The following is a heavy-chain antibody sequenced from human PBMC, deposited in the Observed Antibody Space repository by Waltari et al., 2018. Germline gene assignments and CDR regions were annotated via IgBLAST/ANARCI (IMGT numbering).Heavy chain of an antibody. J-gene: IGHJ4*02. Sequence: QGQLGEYGGGVVQPGRYLRRGWVTSGFTFSTGGMHWVRQASGTGLEWVAVIWYDANTKYYGYSVKCRFTISRDNSRNTLYLQMNSLRVEDTAVYYCARNDYGGNSIEFWGQGTLVTVSS. V-gene: IGHV3-33*01. D-gene: IGHD4-17*01. CDR2: IWYDANTK. CDR3: ARNDYGGNSIEF. CDR1: GFTFSTGG.